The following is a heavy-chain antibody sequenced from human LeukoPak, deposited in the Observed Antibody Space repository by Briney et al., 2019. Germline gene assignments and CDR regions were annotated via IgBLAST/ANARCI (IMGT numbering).Heavy chain of an antibody. CDR2: ISGSGGST. V-gene: IGHV3-23*01. D-gene: IGHD2-21*02. CDR1: GFTFSGYH. CDR3: AKDRTGGDCLYPH. Sequence: GGSLRLSCVASGFTFSGYHMNWVRQAPGKGLEWVSAISGSGGSTYYADSVKGRFTISRDNSKNTLYLQMNSLRAEDTAVYYCAKDRTGGDCLYPHWGQGTLVTVSS. J-gene: IGHJ4*02.